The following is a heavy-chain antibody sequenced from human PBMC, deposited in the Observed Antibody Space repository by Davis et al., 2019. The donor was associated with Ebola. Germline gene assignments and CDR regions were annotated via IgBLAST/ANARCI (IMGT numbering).Heavy chain of an antibody. V-gene: IGHV1-8*01. CDR3: ARRDDYLGYDAFDI. D-gene: IGHD4-11*01. CDR1: GYTFTSYD. CDR2: MNPNSGNT. Sequence: ASVKVSCKASGYTFTSYDITWVRQATGQRLEWMGWMNPNSGNTGYAQKFQGRVTMTRNTSNSTAYLELSSLRSEDTAVYYCARRDDYLGYDAFDIWGQGTMVTVSS. J-gene: IGHJ3*02.